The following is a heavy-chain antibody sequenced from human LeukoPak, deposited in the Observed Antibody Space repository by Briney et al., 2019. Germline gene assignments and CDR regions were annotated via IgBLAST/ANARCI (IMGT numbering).Heavy chain of an antibody. CDR2: IYYSGST. CDR1: GGSISSSGYY. D-gene: IGHD4-11*01. CDR3: ARDPDYSNYKSDY. J-gene: IGHJ4*02. V-gene: IGHV4-39*07. Sequence: PSETLSLTCNVSGGSISSSGYYWGWIRQPPGKGLEWIGSIYYSGSTYYNPSLKSRVTISVDTSKNQFSLKLSSVTAADTAVYYCARDPDYSNYKSDYWGQGTLVTVSS.